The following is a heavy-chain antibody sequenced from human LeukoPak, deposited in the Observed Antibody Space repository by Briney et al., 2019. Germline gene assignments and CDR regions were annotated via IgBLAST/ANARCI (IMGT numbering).Heavy chain of an antibody. Sequence: PSETLSLTCTVSGGSISSYYWSWIRQPPGKGLEWIGYIYYSGSTNYNPSLKSRVTISVDTSKNQFSLKLSSVTAADTAVYYCARHSMDYYDSSVDSGFDYWGQGTLVTVSS. CDR3: ARHSMDYYDSSVDSGFDY. CDR1: GGSISSYY. CDR2: IYYSGST. V-gene: IGHV4-59*08. J-gene: IGHJ4*02. D-gene: IGHD3-22*01.